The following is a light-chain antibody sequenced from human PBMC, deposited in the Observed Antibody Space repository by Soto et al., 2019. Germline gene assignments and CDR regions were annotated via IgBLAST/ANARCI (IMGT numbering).Light chain of an antibody. CDR3: QQYNTWPWGT. CDR2: DAS. CDR1: QSVSSN. V-gene: IGKV3-15*01. J-gene: IGKJ1*01. Sequence: EIVMTQSPATLSVSPGERATLSCRASQSVSSNLAWYQQKPGQAPRLLIYDASTRATSIPAKFSGSGSGTGFTLTISSLQSEDFVVYYCQQYNTWPWGTFGQGTKVEIK.